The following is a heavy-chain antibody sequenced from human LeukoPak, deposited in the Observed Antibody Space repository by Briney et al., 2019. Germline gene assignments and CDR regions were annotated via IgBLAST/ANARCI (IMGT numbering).Heavy chain of an antibody. CDR2: FNPNSGDT. J-gene: IGHJ4*02. CDR1: GYTFTGHY. V-gene: IGHV1-2*02. CDR3: ARGGYGDYVLTCLDH. D-gene: IGHD4-17*01. Sequence: ASVKVSCKASGYTFTGHYMHWVRQAPGQGLEWMGWFNPNSGDTHYTQKFQDRVTMTGDTSITTAYMELGRLRSDDTAVYYCARGGYGDYVLTCLDHWGQGTLVTVSS.